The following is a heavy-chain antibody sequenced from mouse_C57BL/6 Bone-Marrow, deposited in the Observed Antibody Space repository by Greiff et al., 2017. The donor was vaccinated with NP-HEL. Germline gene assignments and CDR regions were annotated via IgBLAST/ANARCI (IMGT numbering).Heavy chain of an antibody. CDR1: GYTFTSYG. J-gene: IGHJ3*01. CDR3: EKRGYGSGAWFAY. V-gene: IGHV1-81*01. CDR2: IYPRSGNT. D-gene: IGHD1-1*01. Sequence: QVQLQQSGAELARPGASVKLSCKASGYTFTSYGISWVKQRTGQGLEWIGEIYPRSGNTYYNEKFKGKATLTADKSSSTAYMELRSLTSEDSAVYFCEKRGYGSGAWFAYWGRGTLVTVSA.